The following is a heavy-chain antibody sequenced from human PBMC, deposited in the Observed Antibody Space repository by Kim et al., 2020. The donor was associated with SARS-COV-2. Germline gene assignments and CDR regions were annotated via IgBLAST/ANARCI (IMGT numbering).Heavy chain of an antibody. CDR3: ARWWLNYYYGMDV. V-gene: IGHV3-48*02. J-gene: IGHJ6*02. Sequence: PDSVQGRFTISRDNAKNSLYLPMNSPRDEDTAVYYCARWWLNYYYGMDVWGQGTTVTVSS. D-gene: IGHD2-15*01.